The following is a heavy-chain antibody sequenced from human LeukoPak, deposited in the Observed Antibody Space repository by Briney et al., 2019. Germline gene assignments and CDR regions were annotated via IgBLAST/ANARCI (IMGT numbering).Heavy chain of an antibody. V-gene: IGHV4-59*12. CDR1: GGSISSYY. D-gene: IGHD3-10*01. J-gene: IGHJ6*02. CDR2: IYYSGST. Sequence: PSKTLSLTCTVSGGSISSYYWSWIRQPPGKGLEWIGYIYYSGSTNYNPSLKSRVTISVDTSKNQFSLKLSSVTAADTAVYYCARDRIIYYYGSGYGMDVWGQGTTVTVSS. CDR3: ARDRIIYYYGSGYGMDV.